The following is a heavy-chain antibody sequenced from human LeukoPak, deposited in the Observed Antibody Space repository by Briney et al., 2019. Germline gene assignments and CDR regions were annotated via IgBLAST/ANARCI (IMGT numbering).Heavy chain of an antibody. CDR1: GFTFSSYA. D-gene: IGHD1-26*01. CDR3: ARGQSRWELLNPPDY. V-gene: IGHV3-64*01. J-gene: IGHJ4*02. CDR2: ISSNGGST. Sequence: GGSLRLSCAASGFTFSSYAMHWVRQAPGKGLEYVSAISSNGGSTYYANSVKGRFTISRDNSKNTLYLQMGSLRAEDMAVYYCARGQSRWELLNPPDYWGQGTRVTVSS.